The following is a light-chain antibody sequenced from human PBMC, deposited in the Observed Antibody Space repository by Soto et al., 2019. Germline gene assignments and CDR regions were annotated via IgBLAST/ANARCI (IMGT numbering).Light chain of an antibody. CDR3: MQSTQLPLT. V-gene: IGKV2D-29*02. Sequence: DIVMSQTPLSLSVTPGQPASISCRSCQSLLSSGGETYLFWYLQRPGQSPQLLIYEVSNRISAVPDRFSGSGAGTDFTLKISRVEADDAGVYYCMQSTQLPLTFGQGTRLEVK. J-gene: IGKJ5*01. CDR1: QSLLSSGGETY. CDR2: EVS.